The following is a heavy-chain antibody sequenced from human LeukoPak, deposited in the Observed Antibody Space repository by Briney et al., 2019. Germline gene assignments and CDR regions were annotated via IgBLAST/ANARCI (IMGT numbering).Heavy chain of an antibody. CDR3: GRSLITMVRGVIAY. D-gene: IGHD3-10*01. CDR1: EFTFSSYA. CDR2: ISGSGGST. V-gene: IGHV3-23*01. J-gene: IGHJ4*02. Sequence: GGSLRLSCAASEFTFSSYAMSWVRQAPGKGLEWVSAISGSGGSTYYADSVKGRFTISRDNSRNTLYLQMNSLRAEDTAVYYCGRSLITMVRGVIAYWGQGTLVTVSS.